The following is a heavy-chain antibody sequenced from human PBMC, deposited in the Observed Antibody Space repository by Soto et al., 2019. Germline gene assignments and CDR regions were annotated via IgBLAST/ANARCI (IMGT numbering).Heavy chain of an antibody. D-gene: IGHD6-13*01. V-gene: IGHV1-3*01. CDR1: GYTFTSYG. J-gene: IGHJ5*02. CDR3: VRSHVSATGIDWFDP. CDR2: INAANGDT. Sequence: ASVKVSCKASGYTFTSYGIHWVRQAPGQRLEWMGWINAANGDTKYSPKFQGRVTITRDTSASTAYMELSSLRSEDTAVYYCVRSHVSATGIDWFDPWGQGTLVTVSS.